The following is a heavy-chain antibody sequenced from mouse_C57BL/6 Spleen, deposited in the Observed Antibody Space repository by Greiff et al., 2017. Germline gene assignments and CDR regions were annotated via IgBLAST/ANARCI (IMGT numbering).Heavy chain of an antibody. D-gene: IGHD1-1*01. J-gene: IGHJ1*03. CDR3: ARSVYYGSGPLHFDV. CDR1: GYAFSSSW. Sequence: QVQLKQSGPELVKPGASVKISCKASGYAFSSSWMNWVKQRPGKGLEWIGRIYPGDGDTNYNGKFKGKATLTADKSSSTAYMQLSSLTSEDSAVYFCARSVYYGSGPLHFDVWGTGTTVTVSS. V-gene: IGHV1-82*01. CDR2: IYPGDGDT.